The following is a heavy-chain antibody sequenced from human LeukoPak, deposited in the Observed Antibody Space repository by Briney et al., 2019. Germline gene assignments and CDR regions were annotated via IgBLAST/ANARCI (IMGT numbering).Heavy chain of an antibody. CDR1: GGSVSSYY. V-gene: IGHV4-59*02. Sequence: SETLSLTCTVSGGSVSSYYWSWIRQPPEKGLEWIGYIYYSGSTSYNPSLKSRVSISVDTSNNQFSLRLTSVTAADTAVYYCARVRRSGSYPSYFDYWGQGTPGHRLL. D-gene: IGHD3-22*01. CDR2: IYYSGST. J-gene: IGHJ4*02. CDR3: ARVRRSGSYPSYFDY.